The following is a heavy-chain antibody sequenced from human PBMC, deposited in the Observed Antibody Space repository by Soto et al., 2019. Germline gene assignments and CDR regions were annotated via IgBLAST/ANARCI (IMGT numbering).Heavy chain of an antibody. CDR1: GGTFPNYT. Sequence: QVQLVQSGAEMKRPESSVKVSCETSGGTFPNYTFSWVLQAPGQGLEWMGWIIPVLNIATYAQKFQGRINITADKSTNTAYLELSSLRSEDTAIYFWAKAPTASAPFACWCQGTLVTVSS. CDR3: AKAPTASAPFAC. J-gene: IGHJ4*02. CDR2: IIPVLNIA. D-gene: IGHD2-21*02. V-gene: IGHV1-69*02.